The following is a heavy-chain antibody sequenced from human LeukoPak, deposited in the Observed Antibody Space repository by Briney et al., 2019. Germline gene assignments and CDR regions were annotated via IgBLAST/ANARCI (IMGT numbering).Heavy chain of an antibody. CDR2: ISYDGSNK. CDR1: GFTFSSYV. Sequence: GGSLRLSCAASGFTFSSYVMHWVRQAPGKGLEWVAVISYDGSNKYYADSVKGRFTISRDNSKNTLYLQMNSLRAEDTAVYYCAKDRTRDYDFWSGYYCGMDVWGQGTTVTVSS. V-gene: IGHV3-30*18. D-gene: IGHD3-3*01. CDR3: AKDRTRDYDFWSGYYCGMDV. J-gene: IGHJ6*02.